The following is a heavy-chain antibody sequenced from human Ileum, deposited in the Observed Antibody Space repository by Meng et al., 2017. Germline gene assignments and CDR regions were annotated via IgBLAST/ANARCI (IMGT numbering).Heavy chain of an antibody. CDR3: ARGGGPRAYYFDY. D-gene: IGHD3-10*01. V-gene: IGHV4-34*01. J-gene: IGHJ4*02. Sequence: SETPSLTCAVHGGSFSGYYCGWIRQSPGKGLEWIGDIDHSGSSNYNPSLKSRVTISVDTSKNQFSLDLNSVTAADTAVYYCARGGGPRAYYFDYWGQGTLVTVSS. CDR1: GGSFSGYY. CDR2: IDHSGSS.